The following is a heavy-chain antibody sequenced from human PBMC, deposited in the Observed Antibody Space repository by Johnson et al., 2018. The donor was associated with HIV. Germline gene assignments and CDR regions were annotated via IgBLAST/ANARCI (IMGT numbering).Heavy chain of an antibody. CDR1: GFTFSSYA. V-gene: IGHV3-30-3*01. CDR2: ISYDGSNK. Sequence: MQLVESGGGVVQPGRSLRLSCAASGFTFSSYAMHWVRQAPGKGLEWVAVISYDGSNKYYADSVKGRFTISRDNSKNTLYLQMNSLRAEDTAVYYCARGGGYRIAAPSDAFDIWGQGTMVTVSS. D-gene: IGHD6-13*01. CDR3: ARGGGYRIAAPSDAFDI. J-gene: IGHJ3*02.